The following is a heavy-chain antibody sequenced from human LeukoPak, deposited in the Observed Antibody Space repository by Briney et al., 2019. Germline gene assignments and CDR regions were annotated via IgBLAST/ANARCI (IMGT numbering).Heavy chain of an antibody. D-gene: IGHD2/OR15-2a*01. J-gene: IGHJ4*02. CDR2: IKYDGREI. V-gene: IGHV3-7*01. CDR1: GFTFSSHW. CDR3: ARDGVLPGIIFDS. Sequence: GGSLRLSCGASGFTFSSHWMNWVRQAPGKGLEWVASIKYDGREIFYADSVKGRFTISRDNAKNSLNLQMNSLRAEDTAVYYCARDGVLPGIIFDSWGQGTLVTVSP.